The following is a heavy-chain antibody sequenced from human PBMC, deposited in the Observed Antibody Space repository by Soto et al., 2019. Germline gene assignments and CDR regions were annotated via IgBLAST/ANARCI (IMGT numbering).Heavy chain of an antibody. CDR1: GGSISSGGYY. D-gene: IGHD3-10*01. J-gene: IGHJ4*02. Sequence: QVQLQESGPGLVKPSQTLSLTCTVSGGSISSGGYYWSWIRQHPGKGLEWIGYIYYSGSTYYNPSLKSRVTISVDTSKNQFSLKLSSVTAADTAVYYCASSSYGSGSYSDFDYWGQGTLVTVSS. V-gene: IGHV4-31*03. CDR2: IYYSGST. CDR3: ASSSYGSGSYSDFDY.